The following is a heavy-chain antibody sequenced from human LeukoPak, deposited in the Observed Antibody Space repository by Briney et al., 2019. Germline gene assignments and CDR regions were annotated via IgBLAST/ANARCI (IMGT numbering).Heavy chain of an antibody. CDR3: ARGSFGWELRFPNDY. Sequence: PRGSLRLSCAASGFTFSSYAMHWVRQAPGKGLEYVSAISSNEGSTYYANSVKGRFTISRDNSKNTLYLQMGSLRAEDMAVYYCARGSFGWELRFPNDYWGQGTLVTVSS. V-gene: IGHV3-64*01. CDR2: ISSNEGST. CDR1: GFTFSSYA. J-gene: IGHJ4*02. D-gene: IGHD1-26*01.